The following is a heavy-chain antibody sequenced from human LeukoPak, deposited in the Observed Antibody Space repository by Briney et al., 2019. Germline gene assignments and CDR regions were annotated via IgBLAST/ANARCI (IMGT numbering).Heavy chain of an antibody. CDR3: ARDQETGPLYYFDY. CDR1: GYTFTGYY. D-gene: IGHD7-27*01. Sequence: ASVKVSCKASGYTFTGYYMHWVRPAPGQGLEWMGWINPNSGGTNYAQKFQGRVTMTRDTSISTAYMELSRLRSDDAAVYYCARDQETGPLYYFDYWGQGTLVTVSS. J-gene: IGHJ4*02. CDR2: INPNSGGT. V-gene: IGHV1-2*02.